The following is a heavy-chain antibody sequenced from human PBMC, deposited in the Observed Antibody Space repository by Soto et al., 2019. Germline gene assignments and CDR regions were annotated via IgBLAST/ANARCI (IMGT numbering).Heavy chain of an antibody. CDR1: GYTFTRSG. CDR3: ASDILTGYTRNYYYYGMDV. D-gene: IGHD3-9*01. J-gene: IGHJ6*02. Sequence: GASVKVSCKASGYTFTRSGISWVRQAPGQGLEWMGRIIPILGIANYAQKFQGRVTITADKSTSTAYMELSSLRSEDTAVYYCASDILTGYTRNYYYYGMDVWGQGTTITVSS. V-gene: IGHV1-69*04. CDR2: IIPILGIA.